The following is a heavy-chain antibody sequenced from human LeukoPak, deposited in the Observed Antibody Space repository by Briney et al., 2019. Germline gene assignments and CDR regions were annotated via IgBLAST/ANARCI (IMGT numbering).Heavy chain of an antibody. D-gene: IGHD6-25*01. CDR1: GDSISGYY. V-gene: IGHV4-59*01. Sequence: PSETLSLTCTVSGDSISGYYWSWLRHPPGKGLEWIAFIHSSGTTNYNPSLKSRVSISVDTSNNQFSLNLTSVTVADTAVYYCARGGASSEWFDPWGQGTLVTVSS. CDR2: IHSSGTT. CDR3: ARGGASSEWFDP. J-gene: IGHJ5*02.